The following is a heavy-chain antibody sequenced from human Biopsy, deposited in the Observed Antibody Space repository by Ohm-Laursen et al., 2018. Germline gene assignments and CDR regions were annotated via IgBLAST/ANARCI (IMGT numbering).Heavy chain of an antibody. CDR1: GYSFSTYD. D-gene: IGHD6-13*01. CDR3: AGGYSRRVSIFEAGIYWFDT. CDR2: MIPSSGKT. V-gene: IGHV1-8*01. J-gene: IGHJ5*02. Sequence: PSVKVSCKASGYSFSTYDANWVRQARGHGLDWMGWMIPSSGKTRYAQRFQGRVTLTMNTSISTAYMEMSGLRSEDTAVYFCAGGYSRRVSIFEAGIYWFDTWGQGTLVTVSS.